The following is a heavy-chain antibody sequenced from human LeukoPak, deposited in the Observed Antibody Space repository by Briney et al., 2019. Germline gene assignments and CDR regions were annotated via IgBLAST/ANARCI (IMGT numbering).Heavy chain of an antibody. V-gene: IGHV3-30*18. CDR1: GFTFSSYG. J-gene: IGHJ4*02. Sequence: GRSLRLSCAASGFTFSSYGMHWVRQAPGKGLEGVAVISYDGSNKYYADSVKGRFTISRDNSKNTLYLQMNSLRAEDTAVYYCAKDEIAVAGTSPAYWGQGTLVTVSS. CDR2: ISYDGSNK. D-gene: IGHD6-19*01. CDR3: AKDEIAVAGTSPAY.